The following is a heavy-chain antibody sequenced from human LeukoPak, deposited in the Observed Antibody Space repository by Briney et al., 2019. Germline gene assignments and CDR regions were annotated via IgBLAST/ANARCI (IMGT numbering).Heavy chain of an antibody. CDR2: IYTSGST. Sequence: SETLSLTCTVSGGSISSGSYYWSWIRQPAGKGLEWIGRIYTSGSTNYNPSLKSRVTISVDTSKNQFSLKLSSVTAADTAVYYCARGELLAFDIWGQGTMVTVSS. CDR1: GGSISSGSYY. J-gene: IGHJ3*02. CDR3: ARGELLAFDI. D-gene: IGHD1-26*01. V-gene: IGHV4-61*02.